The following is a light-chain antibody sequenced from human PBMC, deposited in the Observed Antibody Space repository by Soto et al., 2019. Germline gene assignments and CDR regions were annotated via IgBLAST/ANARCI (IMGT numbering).Light chain of an antibody. CDR3: QQYGTSPDT. V-gene: IGKV3-20*01. CDR1: QSVSSSY. Sequence: EIVLTQSPGTLSLSPGERATLSCRASQSVSSSYLVWYQQKPGQAPRLLIYGASSRATGIPDRFSGSGSGPDFTLTISRLEPEDFAVYYCQQYGTSPDTFGQGTKLEIK. CDR2: GAS. J-gene: IGKJ2*01.